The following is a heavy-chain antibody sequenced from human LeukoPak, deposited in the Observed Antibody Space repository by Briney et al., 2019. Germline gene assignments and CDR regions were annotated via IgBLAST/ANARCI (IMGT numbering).Heavy chain of an antibody. CDR3: ARVESSGRYAFDI. CDR1: GFTLSSYA. D-gene: IGHD6-19*01. CDR2: ISYDGSNK. V-gene: IGHV3-30-3*01. Sequence: GGSLRLSCAASGFTLSSYAMHWVRQAPGKGLEWVAVISYDGSNKYYADSVKGRFTISRDNSKNTLYLQMNSLRAEDTAVYYCARVESSGRYAFDIWGQGTMVTVSS. J-gene: IGHJ3*02.